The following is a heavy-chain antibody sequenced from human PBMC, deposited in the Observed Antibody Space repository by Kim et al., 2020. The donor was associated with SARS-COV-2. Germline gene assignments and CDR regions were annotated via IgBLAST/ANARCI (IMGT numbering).Heavy chain of an antibody. CDR3: AAESYDSSGYSQNWYFDL. CDR1: GFTFTSSA. V-gene: IGHV1-58*01. J-gene: IGHJ2*01. CDR2: IVVGSGNT. D-gene: IGHD3-22*01. Sequence: SVKVSCKASGFTFTSSAVQWVRQARGQRLEWIGWIVVGSGNTNYAQKFQERVTITRDMSTSTAYMELSSLRSEDTAVYYCAAESYDSSGYSQNWYFDLWGRGTLVTVSS.